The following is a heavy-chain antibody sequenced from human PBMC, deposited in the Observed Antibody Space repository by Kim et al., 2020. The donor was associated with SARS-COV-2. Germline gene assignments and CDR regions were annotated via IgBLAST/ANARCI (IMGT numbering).Heavy chain of an antibody. J-gene: IGHJ4*02. V-gene: IGHV3-33*01. CDR1: GFTFSSYG. D-gene: IGHD6-19*01. Sequence: GGSLRLSCAASGFTFSSYGMHWVRQAPGKGLEWVAVIWYDGSNKYYADSVKGRFTISRDNSKNTLYLQMNSLRAEDTAVYYCARDHRRYSSGWYDLDYWGQGTLVTVSS. CDR2: IWYDGSNK. CDR3: ARDHRRYSSGWYDLDY.